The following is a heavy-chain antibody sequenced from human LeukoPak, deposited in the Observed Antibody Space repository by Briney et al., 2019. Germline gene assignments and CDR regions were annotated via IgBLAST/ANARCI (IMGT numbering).Heavy chain of an antibody. CDR3: AREGNIVGTITGVWFDP. CDR1: GGSINYSF. V-gene: IGHV4-59*01. J-gene: IGHJ5*02. CDR2: IYYSGST. Sequence: SETLSLTCTVSGGSINYSFWSWLRQPPGRGLEWIGYIYYSGSTSYNPSLKSRVTISVDRSKNQFSLKLRSVTAADTAKYYCAREGNIVGTITGVWFDPWGPGTLVTVSS. D-gene: IGHD2-21*01.